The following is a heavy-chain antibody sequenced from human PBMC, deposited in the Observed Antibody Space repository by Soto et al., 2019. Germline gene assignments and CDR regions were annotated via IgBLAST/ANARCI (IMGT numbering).Heavy chain of an antibody. CDR2: IDPSDSYT. CDR1: GYSFTSYW. Sequence: LKISCKGSGYSFTSYWISWVRQMPGKGLEWMGRIDPSDSYTNYSPSFQGHVTISAGKSISTAYLQWSSLKASDTAMYYCARHKIFANWFDPWGQGTLVTVSS. V-gene: IGHV5-10-1*01. J-gene: IGHJ5*02. D-gene: IGHD3-3*01. CDR3: ARHKIFANWFDP.